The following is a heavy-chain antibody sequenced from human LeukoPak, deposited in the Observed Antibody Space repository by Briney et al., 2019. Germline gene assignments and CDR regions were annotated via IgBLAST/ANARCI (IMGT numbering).Heavy chain of an antibody. D-gene: IGHD5-24*01. CDR2: ISFNSGHI. Sequence: PGGSLRLSCTASGFTFDAYAMHWVRQAPGKGLEWVSGISFNSGHIGYVDSVKGRFTISRDNAKNSLYLQMNSLRAEDTAIYYCTRVGYIDEGIDYWGQGTLVTVSS. V-gene: IGHV3-9*01. CDR3: TRVGYIDEGIDY. CDR1: GFTFDAYA. J-gene: IGHJ4*02.